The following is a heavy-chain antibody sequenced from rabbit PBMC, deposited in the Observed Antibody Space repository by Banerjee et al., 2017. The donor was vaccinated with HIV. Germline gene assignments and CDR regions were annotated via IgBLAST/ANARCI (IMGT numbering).Heavy chain of an antibody. Sequence: QEQLEESGGDLVKPEGSLTLTCTASGFSFSSGYWICWVRQAPGKGLEWIGCIGAGTGSTYYASWAKGRFTISKSSSTTVTLQVASLTAADTATYFCAKTYGTGSSAYLNLWGQGTLVTVS. D-gene: IGHD1-1*01. CDR2: IGAGTGST. V-gene: IGHV1S45*01. J-gene: IGHJ4*01. CDR3: AKTYGTGSSAYLNL. CDR1: GFSFSSGYW.